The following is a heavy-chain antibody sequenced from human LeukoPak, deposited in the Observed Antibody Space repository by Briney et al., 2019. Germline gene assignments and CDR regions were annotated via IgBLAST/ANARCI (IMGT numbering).Heavy chain of an antibody. V-gene: IGHV3-23*01. CDR1: GFTFSSYA. D-gene: IGHD1-1*01. CDR2: ISDSGGST. Sequence: PGGSLRLSCAASGFTFSSYAVSWVRQAPGKGLAWVSAISDSGGSTQYADSVKGRFTISRDTSKNTLYLQMNSLRAEDTAVYYCAKATTSYYFYMDVWGKGTTVTVSS. CDR3: AKATTSYYFYMDV. J-gene: IGHJ6*03.